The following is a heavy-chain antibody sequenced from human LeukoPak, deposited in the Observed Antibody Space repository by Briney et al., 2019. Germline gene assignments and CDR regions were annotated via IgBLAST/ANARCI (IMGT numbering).Heavy chain of an antibody. CDR3: AKYGPQDSGSSHFDY. CDR1: GFTVSSNY. CDR2: IYSGGST. Sequence: LPGGSLRLSCAASGFTVSSNYMSWVRQAPGKGLEWVSVIYSGGSTYYADSVKGRFTISRDNSKNTLYLQMNSLRAEDTAVYYCAKYGPQDSGSSHFDYWGQGALVTVSS. V-gene: IGHV3-53*01. J-gene: IGHJ4*02. D-gene: IGHD1-26*01.